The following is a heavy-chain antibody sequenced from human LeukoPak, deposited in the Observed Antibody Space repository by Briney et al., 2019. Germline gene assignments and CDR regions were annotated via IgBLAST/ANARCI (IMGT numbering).Heavy chain of an antibody. CDR1: GGSFSGYY. CDR2: IYYSGST. V-gene: IGHV4-31*11. J-gene: IGHJ4*02. Sequence: SETLSLTCAVYGGSFSGYYWSWIRQHPGKGLEWIGYIYYSGSTYYNPSLKSRVTISVDTSKNQFSLKLSSVTAADTAVYYCAREFVSDGEPSEYYFDYWGQGTLVTVSS. D-gene: IGHD1-26*01. CDR3: AREFVSDGEPSEYYFDY.